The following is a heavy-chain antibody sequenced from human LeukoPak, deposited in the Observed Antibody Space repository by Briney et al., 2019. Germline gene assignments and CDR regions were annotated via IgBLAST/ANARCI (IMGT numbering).Heavy chain of an antibody. Sequence: RPSETLSLTCTVSGVSISSSSYYWGWIRQPPGKGLEWIGSIFYSGSNYYNPSLKSRIIISVDTSKNQFSLKLSSATAADTAAYYCARHEDRWLQSVFEYWGQGTLVTVCS. J-gene: IGHJ4*02. CDR3: ARHEDRWLQSVFEY. V-gene: IGHV4-39*01. CDR2: IFYSGSN. CDR1: GVSISSSSYY. D-gene: IGHD5-24*01.